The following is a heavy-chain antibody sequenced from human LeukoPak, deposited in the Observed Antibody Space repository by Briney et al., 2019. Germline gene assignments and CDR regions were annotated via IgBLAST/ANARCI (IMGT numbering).Heavy chain of an antibody. V-gene: IGHV4-39*01. D-gene: IGHD1-26*01. J-gene: IGHJ4*02. CDR1: GGSISSSSYY. CDR2: IYYSGST. Sequence: SETLSLTCTVSGGSISSSSYYWGWIRQPPGKGLEWIGSIYYSGSTYYNPSLKSRVTISVDTSKNQFSLKLSPVTAADTAVYYCARQGGSSLNYWGQGTLVTVSS. CDR3: ARQGGSSLNY.